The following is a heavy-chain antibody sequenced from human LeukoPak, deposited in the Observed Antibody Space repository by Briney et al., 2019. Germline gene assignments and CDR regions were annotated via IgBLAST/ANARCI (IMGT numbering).Heavy chain of an antibody. CDR3: AREWDSKKKGIDY. CDR2: IWYDGSNK. V-gene: IGHV3-33*01. Sequence: PGGSLRLSCAASGFTFSSYGMHWVRQAPGKGVDWVAVIWYDGSNKYYADSVKGRFTISRDNSKNTLYLQMNSLRAEDTAVYYCAREWDSKKKGIDYWGQGTLVTVSS. D-gene: IGHD1-26*01. CDR1: GFTFSSYG. J-gene: IGHJ4*02.